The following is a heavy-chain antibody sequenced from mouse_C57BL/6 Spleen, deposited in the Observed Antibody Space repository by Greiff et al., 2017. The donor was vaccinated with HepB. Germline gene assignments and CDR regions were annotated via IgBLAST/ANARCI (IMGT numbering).Heavy chain of an antibody. CDR1: GYTFTSYW. D-gene: IGHD1-1*01. CDR2: IPPNSGST. Sequence: QVQLQQPGAELVKPGASVKLSCKASGYTFTSYWMHWVKQRPGQGLEWIGMIPPNSGSTNYNEKFKSKATLTVDKSSSTAYMQLSSLTSEDSAVSYCARATTVVDEDYWGQGATLTVSS. CDR3: ARATTVVDEDY. V-gene: IGHV1-64*01. J-gene: IGHJ2*01.